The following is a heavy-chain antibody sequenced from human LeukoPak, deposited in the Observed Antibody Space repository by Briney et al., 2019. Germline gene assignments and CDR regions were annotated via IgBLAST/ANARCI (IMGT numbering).Heavy chain of an antibody. D-gene: IGHD2-15*01. CDR1: GFTFSSYW. CDR3: TRRVSATRWFDP. CDR2: INTDGSTT. V-gene: IGHV3-74*01. Sequence: PGGSLRLSCAASGFTFSSYWMHWVRQAPGKGLVWVSRINTDGSTTNYAGSVKGRFTISRDNAENTLYLQMNSLRVEGTAVYYCTRRVSATRWFDPWGQGTLVTVSS. J-gene: IGHJ5*02.